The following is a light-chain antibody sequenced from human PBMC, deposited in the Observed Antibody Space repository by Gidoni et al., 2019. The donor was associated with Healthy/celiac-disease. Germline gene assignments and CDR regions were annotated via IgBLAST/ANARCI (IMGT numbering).Light chain of an antibody. CDR3: QQYNSYPHT. J-gene: IGKJ2*01. CDR2: KAS. Sequence: DIQMTQSPSTLPASVRDRVTITCRASQSISSWLAWYQQKPGKAPKLLIYKASSLESGVPSRFSGSGSGTQFTLTISSLQPDDFATYYCQQYNSYPHTFGQGTKLGIK. V-gene: IGKV1-5*03. CDR1: QSISSW.